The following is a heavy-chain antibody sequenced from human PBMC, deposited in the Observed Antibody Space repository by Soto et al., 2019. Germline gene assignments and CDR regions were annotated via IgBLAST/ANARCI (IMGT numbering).Heavy chain of an antibody. Sequence: GASVKVSCKASGYTFTEFHLHWVRLAPGQGLEWMGMIAPSGGSTSYAQKFQGRVTMTRDTSTSTVYMELSSLRSEDTAVYYCARGPIAMHYFDHWGLGTLVTVSS. D-gene: IGHD2-21*01. V-gene: IGHV1-46*01. CDR1: GYTFTEFH. CDR3: ARGPIAMHYFDH. J-gene: IGHJ4*02. CDR2: IAPSGGST.